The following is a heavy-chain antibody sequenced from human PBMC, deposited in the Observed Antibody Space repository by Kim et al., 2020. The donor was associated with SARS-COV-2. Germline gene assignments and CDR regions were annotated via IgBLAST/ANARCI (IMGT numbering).Heavy chain of an antibody. CDR2: ISGSGGST. V-gene: IGHV3-23*01. D-gene: IGHD3-22*01. Sequence: GGSLRLSCAASGFTFSSYAMSWVRQAPGKGLEWVSAISGSGGSTYYADSVKGRFTISRDNSKNTLYLQMNSLRAEDTAVYYCAKTRRYYDSSGYATFLFDYWGQGTLVTVSS. CDR3: AKTRRYYDSSGYATFLFDY. J-gene: IGHJ4*02. CDR1: GFTFSSYA.